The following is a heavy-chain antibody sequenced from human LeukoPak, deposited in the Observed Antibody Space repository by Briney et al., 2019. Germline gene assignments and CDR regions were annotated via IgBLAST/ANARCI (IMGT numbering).Heavy chain of an antibody. CDR2: INPNSGGT. D-gene: IGHD5/OR15-5a*01. CDR1: GYTFTGYY. V-gene: IGHV1-2*02. J-gene: IGHJ4*02. CDR3: ARASTMHRGITTPAVY. Sequence: ASVKVSCKASGYTFTGYYMHWVRQAPGQGLEWMGWINPNSGGTNHAQKFQGRVTMTRDTTISTAYMELSRLRSDDTAVYYCARASTMHRGITTPAVYWGQGALVTVSS.